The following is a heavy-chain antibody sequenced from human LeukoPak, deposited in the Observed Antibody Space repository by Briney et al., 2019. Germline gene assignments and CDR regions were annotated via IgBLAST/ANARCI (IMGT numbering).Heavy chain of an antibody. J-gene: IGHJ4*02. CDR3: ARGGYDSSGYPLVFDY. CDR2: INPNSGGT. CDR1: GYTFTGYY. D-gene: IGHD3-22*01. V-gene: IGHV1-2*02. Sequence: ASVKVSCKASGYTFTGYYMHWVRQAPGQGLEWMGWINPNSGGTNYAQKSQGRVTMTRDTSISTAYMELSRLRSDDTAVYYCARGGYDSSGYPLVFDYWGQGTLVTVSS.